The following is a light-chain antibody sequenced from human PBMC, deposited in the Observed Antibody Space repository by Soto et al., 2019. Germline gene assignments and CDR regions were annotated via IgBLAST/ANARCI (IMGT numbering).Light chain of an antibody. Sequence: QSVLAQPASVSGSPGQSITVSCTAAVGLVSWYQQHPGKVPKLIIYDDTKRPSGVSSRFSGSKSGNTASLTISGLQTEDEADYYCQSYDSSLSVSYVFGTGTKVTVL. J-gene: IGLJ1*01. CDR2: DDT. V-gene: IGLV2-14*02. CDR3: QSYDSSLSVSYV. CDR1: VGL.